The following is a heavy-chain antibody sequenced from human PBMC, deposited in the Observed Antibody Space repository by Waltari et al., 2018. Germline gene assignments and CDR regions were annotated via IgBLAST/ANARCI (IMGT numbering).Heavy chain of an antibody. J-gene: IGHJ5*02. D-gene: IGHD5-12*01. Sequence: QLQLQESGPGLVKPSETLSLTCTVSGGSISSSSYYWGWIRQSPGKGLEWIGSIHYSGSTYYNPTLKSRVTISGDTPKNQFSLKLSSVTAADTAVYYCARHWKKSGYRFDPWGQGTLVTVSS. V-gene: IGHV4-39*01. CDR1: GGSISSSSYY. CDR2: IHYSGST. CDR3: ARHWKKSGYRFDP.